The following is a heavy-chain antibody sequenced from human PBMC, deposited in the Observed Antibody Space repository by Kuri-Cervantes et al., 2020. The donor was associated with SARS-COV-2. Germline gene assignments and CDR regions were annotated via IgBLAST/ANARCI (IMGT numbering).Heavy chain of an antibody. CDR3: AKVGLSFDY. CDR1: GFTFSSFA. D-gene: IGHD2/OR15-2a*01. CDR2: ISGSGVGT. Sequence: GESLKISCPASGFTFSSFAMSWVRQAPGKGLEWVSSISGSGVGTYYADSVKGRFTISRDNSKNTLYLQMNSLRAEDSAPYYCAKVGLSFDYWGQGTLVTVSS. V-gene: IGHV3-23*01. J-gene: IGHJ4*02.